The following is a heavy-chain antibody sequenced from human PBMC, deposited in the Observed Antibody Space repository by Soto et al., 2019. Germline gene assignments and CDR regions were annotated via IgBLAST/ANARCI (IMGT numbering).Heavy chain of an antibody. J-gene: IGHJ3*02. V-gene: IGHV4-59*01. Sequence: SETLSLTCTISGGSISNFYWSWIRQPPGRGLEWIGYISDSGSNNYSPSLRSRVTISVDTSKNKFSLNLRSMTAADTAVYYCARDLAGATANDAYDIWGHGTMVTVSS. D-gene: IGHD1-26*01. CDR1: GGSISNFY. CDR2: ISDSGSN. CDR3: ARDLAGATANDAYDI.